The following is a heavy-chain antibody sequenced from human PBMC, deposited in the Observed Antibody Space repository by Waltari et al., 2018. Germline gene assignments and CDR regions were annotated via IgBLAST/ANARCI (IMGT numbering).Heavy chain of an antibody. D-gene: IGHD2-15*01. V-gene: IGHV4-59*01. CDR3: ARDLICSGGSCYPNWYFDL. CDR1: GGSISSYY. J-gene: IGHJ2*01. Sequence: QVQLQESGPGLVKPSETLSLTCTVSGGSISSYYWSWIRQPPGEGLEWIGYIYYSGSTNYNPSLKSRVTISVDTSKNQFSLKLSSVTAADTAVYYCARDLICSGGSCYPNWYFDLWGRGTLVTVSS. CDR2: IYYSGST.